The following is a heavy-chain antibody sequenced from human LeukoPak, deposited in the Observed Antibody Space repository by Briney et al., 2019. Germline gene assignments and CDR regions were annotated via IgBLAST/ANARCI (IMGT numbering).Heavy chain of an antibody. CDR2: IYHSGST. Sequence: SQTLSLTCTVSGGSISSGGYYWSWIRQPPGTGLEWIGYIYHSGSTYYNPSLKSRVTISVDRSKNQFSLKLSSVTAADTAVYYCARGALEYSSSPGPFFDYWGQGTLVTVSS. D-gene: IGHD6-6*01. J-gene: IGHJ4*02. V-gene: IGHV4-30-2*01. CDR3: ARGALEYSSSPGPFFDY. CDR1: GGSISSGGYY.